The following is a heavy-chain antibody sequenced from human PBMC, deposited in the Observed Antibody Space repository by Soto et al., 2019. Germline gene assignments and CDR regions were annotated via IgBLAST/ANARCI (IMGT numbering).Heavy chain of an antibody. CDR2: IYHTGNA. CDR3: ARDYFDSSDYTTDWFDP. CDR1: GDSISNSRFY. J-gene: IGHJ5*02. D-gene: IGHD3-22*01. V-gene: IGHV4-39*01. Sequence: LSLTCSVSGDSISNSRFYWAWIRQPPGEGLEWIGSIYHTGNAYYNPSLKSRVTIFVDTSKNQFSLKLTSVTAADTALYYCARDYFDSSDYTTDWFDPWGQGSLVTVSS.